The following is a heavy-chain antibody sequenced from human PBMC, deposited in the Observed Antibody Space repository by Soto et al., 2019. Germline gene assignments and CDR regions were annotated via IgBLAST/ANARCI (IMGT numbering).Heavy chain of an antibody. CDR3: AKDYYDILTGYSPYYYGMDV. V-gene: IGHV3-9*01. J-gene: IGHJ6*02. Sequence: GGSLRLSCAASGFTFDDYAMHWVRQAPGKGLEWVSGISWNSGSIGYADSVKGRFTISRDNAKNSLYLQMNSLRAEDTALYYCAKDYYDILTGYSPYYYGMDVWGQGTTVTVSS. D-gene: IGHD3-9*01. CDR2: ISWNSGSI. CDR1: GFTFDDYA.